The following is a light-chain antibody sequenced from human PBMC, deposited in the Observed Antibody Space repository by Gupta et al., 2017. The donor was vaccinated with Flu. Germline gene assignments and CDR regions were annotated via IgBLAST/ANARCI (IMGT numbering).Light chain of an antibody. CDR1: QKISNY. CDR3: QQRDRTPYT. J-gene: IGKJ2*01. CDR2: SVS. Sequence: DIQMTQSPSSLSASVGDRVTITCRASQKISNYLNWFQQESGKAPKLLIYSVSDVQSAVPSRFSGSGSGSEFTFTISRWQPEDFATYYCQQRDRTPYTFGQGTKMEIK. V-gene: IGKV1-39*01.